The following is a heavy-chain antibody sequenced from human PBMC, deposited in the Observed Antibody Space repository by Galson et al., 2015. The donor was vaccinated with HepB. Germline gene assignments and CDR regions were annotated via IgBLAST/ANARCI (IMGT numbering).Heavy chain of an antibody. J-gene: IGHJ4*02. CDR3: ARGRETYSNTFDY. Sequence: SLRLSCAASGFTFSSYGMHWVRQAPGKGLEWVAVISYDRSNKYYADSVKGRFTITRDNSENTLYLQMNSLRAEDTAVYYCARGRETYSNTFDYWGQGTLVTVSS. V-gene: IGHV3-30*04. CDR1: GFTFSSYG. CDR2: ISYDRSNK. D-gene: IGHD2-15*01.